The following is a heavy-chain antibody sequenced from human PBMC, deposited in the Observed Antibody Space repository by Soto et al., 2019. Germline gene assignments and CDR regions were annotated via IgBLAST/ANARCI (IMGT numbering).Heavy chain of an antibody. CDR2: IYYRGST. CDR3: ARRPYYYDSPGPPR. D-gene: IGHD3-9*01. CDR1: GGSISSSSYY. J-gene: IGHJ4*02. Sequence: SETLSLTCTVSGGSISSSSYYGDWIRQPPGKGLEWIGSIYYRGSTYYNPSLQSRVTISVDTSKNQFSLNLSSVTAADTAVYYCARRPYYYDSPGPPRWGQGMLVTVS. V-gene: IGHV4-39*01.